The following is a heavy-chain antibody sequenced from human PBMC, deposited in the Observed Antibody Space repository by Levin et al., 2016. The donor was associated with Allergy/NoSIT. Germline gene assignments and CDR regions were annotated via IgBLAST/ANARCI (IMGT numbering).Heavy chain of an antibody. CDR3: ARDSRGLLEHTLDI. D-gene: IGHD1/OR15-1a*01. J-gene: IGHJ3*02. V-gene: IGHV4-39*07. CDR2: MLHSGNT. Sequence: SETLPLTCTVSRGSITSTSYYWGFIRQPPGKGLEWIGSMLHSGNTYYSPSLKSRVTITVDRSKNQFSLKLSSLTAADTAVYYCARDSRGLLEHTLDIWGQGTMVTVSS. CDR1: RGSITSTSYY.